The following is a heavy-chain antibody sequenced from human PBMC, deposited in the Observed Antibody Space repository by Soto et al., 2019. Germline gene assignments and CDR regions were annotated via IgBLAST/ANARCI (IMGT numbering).Heavy chain of an antibody. CDR1: GASISSEGYY. D-gene: IGHD2-2*01. CDR2: IYYSGST. V-gene: IGHV4-31*03. CDR3: ARDNTSGSASIFRFDP. Sequence: LSLTCTVSGASISSEGYYWSWVRQFPGKGLEWIGYIYYSGSTNYNPSLRSRVTISVDTSKTRFFLKLTSVTAADTAVYFCARDNTSGSASIFRFDPWGQGSQVPVYS. J-gene: IGHJ5*02.